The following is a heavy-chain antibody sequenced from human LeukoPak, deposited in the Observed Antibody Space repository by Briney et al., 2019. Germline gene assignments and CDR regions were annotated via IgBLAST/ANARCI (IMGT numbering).Heavy chain of an antibody. CDR1: GYTFTSYG. CDR3: ARDGMRGLITSYFNY. D-gene: IGHD1-14*01. CDR2: ISAYNGNT. J-gene: IGHJ4*02. V-gene: IGHV1-18*01. Sequence: GASVKVSCKASGYTFTSYGISWVRQAPGQGLEWMGWISAYNGNTNYAQKLQGRVTMTTDTSTSTAYMELRSLRSDDTAVYYCARDGMRGLITSYFNYWGQGTLVTVSS.